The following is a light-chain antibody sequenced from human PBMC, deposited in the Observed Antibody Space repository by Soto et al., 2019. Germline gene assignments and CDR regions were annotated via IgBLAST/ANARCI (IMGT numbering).Light chain of an antibody. CDR1: QTIYSW. CDR3: QQYNTYSPWT. Sequence: DTQMTQSPSTLSASVGDRVTITCRASQTIYSWLAWYQQRPGKPPELLIHKASSLQSGVPSRFSGSGSGTKFTLTISSLQPEDSATYYCQQYNTYSPWTFGQGTKVEIK. J-gene: IGKJ1*01. CDR2: KAS. V-gene: IGKV1-5*03.